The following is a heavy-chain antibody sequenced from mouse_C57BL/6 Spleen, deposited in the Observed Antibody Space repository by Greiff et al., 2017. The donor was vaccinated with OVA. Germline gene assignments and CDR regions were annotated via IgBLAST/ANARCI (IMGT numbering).Heavy chain of an antibody. CDR1: GYTFTDYE. Sequence: QVQLQQSGAELVRPGASVTLSCKASGYTFTDYEMHWVKQTPVHGLEWIGAIDPETGGTAYNQKFKGKAILTADKSSSTAYMELRSLTSEDSAVYYCTTVVAYYFDYWGQGTTLTVSS. CDR3: TTVVAYYFDY. V-gene: IGHV1-15*01. D-gene: IGHD1-1*01. J-gene: IGHJ2*01. CDR2: IDPETGGT.